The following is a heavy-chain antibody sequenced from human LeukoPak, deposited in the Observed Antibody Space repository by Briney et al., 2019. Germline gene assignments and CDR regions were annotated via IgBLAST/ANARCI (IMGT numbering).Heavy chain of an antibody. CDR1: DGSISTGGYS. D-gene: IGHD4-17*01. V-gene: IGHV4-31*03. CDR2: IYYSGST. Sequence: SETLSLTCTVSDGSISTGGYSWNWIRQHPGKGLEWIGYIYYSGSTYYNPSLKSRLTISVGTSKNQFSLKLSSVTAADTGVYYCARDVGTVTDLGRFDPWGQGTLVTVSA. CDR3: ARDVGTVTDLGRFDP. J-gene: IGHJ5*02.